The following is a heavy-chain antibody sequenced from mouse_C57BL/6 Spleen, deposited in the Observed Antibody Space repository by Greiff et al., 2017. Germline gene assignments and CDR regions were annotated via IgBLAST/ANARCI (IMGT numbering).Heavy chain of an antibody. V-gene: IGHV3-6*01. J-gene: IGHJ2*01. D-gene: IGHD1-1*01. Sequence: VQLQQSGPGLVKPSQSLSLTCSVTGYSIPSGYYWNWIRQFPGNKLEWMGYISYDGSNNYNPSLKNRISLTRDTSKNQFFLKLNSVTTEDTATYYCAREDGSLDYWGQGTTLTVSS. CDR2: ISYDGSN. CDR1: GYSIPSGYY. CDR3: AREDGSLDY.